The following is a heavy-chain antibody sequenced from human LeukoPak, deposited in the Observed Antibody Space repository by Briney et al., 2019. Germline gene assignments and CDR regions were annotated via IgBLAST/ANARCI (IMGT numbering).Heavy chain of an antibody. D-gene: IGHD1-26*01. CDR1: GGTFSSYA. CDR2: IIPIFGTA. J-gene: IGHJ6*02. CDR3: ARGNGIVGALRPWYGMDV. Sequence: ASVKVSCKASGGTFSSYAISWVRQAPGQGLEWMGGIIPIFGTANYAQKFQGRVTITADESTSTAYVELSSLRSEDTAVYYCARGNGIVGALRPWYGMDVWGQGTTVTVSS. V-gene: IGHV1-69*13.